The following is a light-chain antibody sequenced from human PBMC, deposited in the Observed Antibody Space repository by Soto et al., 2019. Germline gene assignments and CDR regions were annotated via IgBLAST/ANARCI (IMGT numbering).Light chain of an antibody. CDR2: KDS. CDR1: ALPKQY. J-gene: IGLJ3*02. V-gene: IGLV3-25*02. CDR3: QSADSSGPWV. Sequence: SSELTQPPSVSVSPGQTARITCSGDALPKQYAYWYQQKQGQAPVLVIYKDSERPSGIPERFSGSSSGTTVTLTISGVQAEDEADYCCQSADSSGPWVFGGGTKLTVL.